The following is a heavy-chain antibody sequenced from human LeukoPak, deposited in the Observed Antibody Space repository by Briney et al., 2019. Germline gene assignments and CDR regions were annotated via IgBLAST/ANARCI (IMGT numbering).Heavy chain of an antibody. D-gene: IGHD6-13*01. CDR2: IYYSGST. V-gene: IGHV4-39*01. Sequence: PSETLSLTCTVSGGSISSSSYDWGWIRQPPGKGLEWIGSIYYSGSTYYNPSLKSRVTISVDTSKNQFSLKLSSVTAADTAVYYCARISVGAAGNNWFDRWGQGTLVTVSS. CDR1: GGSISSSSYD. J-gene: IGHJ5*02. CDR3: ARISVGAAGNNWFDR.